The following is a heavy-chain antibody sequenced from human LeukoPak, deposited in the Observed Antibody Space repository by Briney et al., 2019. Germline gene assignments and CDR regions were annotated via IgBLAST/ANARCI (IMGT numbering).Heavy chain of an antibody. Sequence: GASVKVSCKASGYTFTGYYMHWVRQAPGQGLEWMGWINPNSGGTNYAQKFQGGVTMTRDTSISTAYMELSRLRSDDTAVYYCARPEPDCSSTSCYMDVWGQGTTVTVSS. CDR1: GYTFTGYY. CDR2: INPNSGGT. V-gene: IGHV1-2*02. CDR3: ARPEPDCSSTSCYMDV. D-gene: IGHD2-2*01. J-gene: IGHJ6*02.